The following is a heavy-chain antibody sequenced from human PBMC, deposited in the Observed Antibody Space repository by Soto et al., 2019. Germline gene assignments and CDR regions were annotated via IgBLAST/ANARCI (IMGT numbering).Heavy chain of an antibody. J-gene: IGHJ4*02. CDR1: GFSLSTRGVA. D-gene: IGHD5-12*01. CDR2: IYWDEDK. CDR3: AHRPRGYAYYFDY. V-gene: IGHV2-5*02. Sequence: QITLKESGPTLVKHTQTLTLTCTFSGFSLSTRGVAVGWFRQPPGKALEWLALIYWDEDKWYSPSLKSRLTITDDNSKNQVFLTMTNMDPVDTATYYCAHRPRGYAYYFDYWGQGTLVTVSS.